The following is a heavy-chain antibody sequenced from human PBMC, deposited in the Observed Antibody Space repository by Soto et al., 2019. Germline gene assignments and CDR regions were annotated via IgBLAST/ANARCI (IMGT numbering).Heavy chain of an antibody. V-gene: IGHV1-3*01. Sequence: QVQLVQSGAEVKKPGASVKVSCKASGYTLTTYAIHWVRQAPGQRLEWMGWMNPLNGDTKYSQRFQGRLTIIRDTTSTTADMKLRSSRCEDAAIDYCARGKSGAFDTWGQGTLVTVSS. CDR1: GYTLTTYA. CDR3: ARGKSGAFDT. CDR2: MNPLNGDT. J-gene: IGHJ3*02. D-gene: IGHD1-26*01.